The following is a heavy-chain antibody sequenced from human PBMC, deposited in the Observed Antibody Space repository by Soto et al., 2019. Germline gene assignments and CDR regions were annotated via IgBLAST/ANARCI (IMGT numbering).Heavy chain of an antibody. CDR3: ARAVYYDSSGLYYDC. CDR1: GYIFTHHY. D-gene: IGHD3-22*01. V-gene: IGHV1-46*01. CDR2: SNPSGGST. J-gene: IGHJ4*02. Sequence: QVQLVQSGAEVKKPGASVKVSCKASGYIFTHHYIHWVRQAPGQGIEWMGISNPSGGSTNHSQKFQGRITRTRDTSPSTAYMELSSLRSVDTALYFSARAVYYDSSGLYYDCWGQGSLVTVSS.